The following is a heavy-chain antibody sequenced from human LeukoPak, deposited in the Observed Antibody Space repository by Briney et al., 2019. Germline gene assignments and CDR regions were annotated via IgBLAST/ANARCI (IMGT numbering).Heavy chain of an antibody. CDR1: GFTFSGSA. CDR2: IKTKAESYAT. Sequence: GGSLRLSCAASGFTFSGSAIHWVRQASGKGLEWVARIKTKAESYATAYVASVKGRFTVSRDDSKNTAYLQMDSLKTEDTAMYYCTRLSGGNSDSYYYGLDVWGQGTTVTVSS. D-gene: IGHD4-23*01. J-gene: IGHJ6*02. V-gene: IGHV3-73*01. CDR3: TRLSGGNSDSYYYGLDV.